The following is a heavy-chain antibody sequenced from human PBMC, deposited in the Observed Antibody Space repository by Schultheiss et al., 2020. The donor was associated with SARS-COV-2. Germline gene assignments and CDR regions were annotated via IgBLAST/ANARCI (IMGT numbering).Heavy chain of an antibody. CDR3: ASQLRLGELSLYPYYYYHDGMNV. Sequence: ASVKVSCKASGYTFTDYYIHWVRQAPGQGPEWMGRINPNSGGTNCAQKFQGRVTMTRDTSISTAYMELSRLRSDDKAVYYCASQLRLGELSLYPYYYYHDGMNVWGQGTTVTVSS. CDR1: GYTFTDYY. J-gene: IGHJ6*02. CDR2: INPNSGGT. V-gene: IGHV1-2*06. D-gene: IGHD3-16*02.